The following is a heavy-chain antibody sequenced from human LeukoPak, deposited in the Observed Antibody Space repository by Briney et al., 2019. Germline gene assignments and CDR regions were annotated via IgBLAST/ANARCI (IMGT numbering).Heavy chain of an antibody. CDR1: GFTFSSYG. Sequence: GRSLRLACAASGFTFSSYGMHWVRQAPGKGLEWVEVIWYDGSNEYYADSVKGRFTISRDNSKNTLYLQMNSLRAEDTAVYYCARDGRSGWYWVDYWGQGPLVTVSS. CDR3: ARDGRSGWYWVDY. J-gene: IGHJ4*02. CDR2: IWYDGSNE. D-gene: IGHD6-19*01. V-gene: IGHV3-33*01.